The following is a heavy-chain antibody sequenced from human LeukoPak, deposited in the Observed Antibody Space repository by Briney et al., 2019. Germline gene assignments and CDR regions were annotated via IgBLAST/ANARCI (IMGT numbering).Heavy chain of an antibody. CDR3: AKDILSSGWLDAFDI. V-gene: IGHV3-9*01. Sequence: GGSLRLSCAASGFTFDDYAMHWVRQAPGKGLEWVSGISWNSGSIGYADSVKGRFTISRDNAKNSLYLQMNSLRAEDTALYYCAKDILSSGWLDAFDIWGQGTMVTVSS. J-gene: IGHJ3*02. CDR1: GFTFDDYA. D-gene: IGHD6-19*01. CDR2: ISWNSGSI.